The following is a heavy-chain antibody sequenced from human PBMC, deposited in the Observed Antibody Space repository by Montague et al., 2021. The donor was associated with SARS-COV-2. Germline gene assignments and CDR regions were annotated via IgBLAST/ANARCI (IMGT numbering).Heavy chain of an antibody. CDR2: IYYSGST. V-gene: IGHV4-61*01. CDR3: ARDPWRITIFGVVTRYGMDV. Sequence: SETLSLTCTVYGGSVSRGSYYWSWIWQLPGKGPEWIGYIYYSGSTNYNPSLKSRVTISVDTSKNQFSLKLSSVTAADTAVYYCARDPWRITIFGVVTRYGMDVWGQGTTVTVSS. CDR1: GGSVSRGSYY. D-gene: IGHD3-3*01. J-gene: IGHJ6*02.